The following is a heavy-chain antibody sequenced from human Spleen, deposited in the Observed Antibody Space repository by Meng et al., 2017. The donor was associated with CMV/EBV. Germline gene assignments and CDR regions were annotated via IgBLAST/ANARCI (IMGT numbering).Heavy chain of an antibody. J-gene: IGHJ4*02. D-gene: IGHD3-10*01. CDR3: ARGRPSNPPTRITVVREVRIFDY. Sequence: YYWSWIRQTTGKGLEWIGEINYSGSTNYNPSLKSRVTISVDRSKNQFSLKLSSMTAADTAIYYCARGRPSNPPTRITVVREVRIFDYWGQGTLVTVSS. CDR1: YY. CDR2: INYSGST. V-gene: IGHV4-34*01.